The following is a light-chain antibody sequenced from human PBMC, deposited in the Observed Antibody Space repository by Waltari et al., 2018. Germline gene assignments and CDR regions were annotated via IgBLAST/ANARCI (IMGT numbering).Light chain of an antibody. V-gene: IGLV2-14*03. CDR1: SSDIGDYNF. J-gene: IGLJ1*01. Sequence: QSALTQPASVSGSPGQSITISCTGTSSDIGDYNFVSWYQQHPGKAPKLIIYDVNKRPSGVSNRCSGSKSGNTASLTVSGLQAEDEADYYCSSYRSSNTYVFGTGTKVTVL. CDR2: DVN. CDR3: SSYRSSNTYV.